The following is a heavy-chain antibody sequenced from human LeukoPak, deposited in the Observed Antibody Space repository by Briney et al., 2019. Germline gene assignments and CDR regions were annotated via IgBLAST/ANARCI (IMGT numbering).Heavy chain of an antibody. CDR3: ARDKPLTYYDNTVARRSPLDV. V-gene: IGHV3-53*01. Sequence: PGGSLRLSCAASGFTVSSNYMSWVRQAPGKGLEWVSVIYSGGSTYYADSVKGRFTISRDNSKNTLYLQMNSLRAEDTAVYYCARDKPLTYYDNTVARRSPLDVWGQGTTVTVSS. CDR1: GFTVSSNY. D-gene: IGHD3-9*01. J-gene: IGHJ6*02. CDR2: IYSGGST.